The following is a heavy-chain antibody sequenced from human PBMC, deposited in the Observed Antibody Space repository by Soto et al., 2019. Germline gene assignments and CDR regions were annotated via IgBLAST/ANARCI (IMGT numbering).Heavy chain of an antibody. CDR3: AKGVDNEMGGSSRYLGMVHYFDY. CDR1: GFTFSSYA. J-gene: IGHJ4*02. V-gene: IGHV3-23*01. D-gene: IGHD6-13*01. Sequence: PGGSLRLSCAASGFTFSSYAMSWVRHAPGKGLEWVSAISGSGGSTYYADSVKGRFTISRDNSKNTLYLQMNSLRAEDTAVYYCAKGVDNEMGGSSRYLGMVHYFDYWGQGTLVTVSS. CDR2: ISGSGGST.